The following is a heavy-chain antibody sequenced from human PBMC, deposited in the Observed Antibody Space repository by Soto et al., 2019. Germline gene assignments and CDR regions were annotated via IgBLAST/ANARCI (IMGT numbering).Heavy chain of an antibody. J-gene: IGHJ5*02. CDR2: INHSGST. Sequence: QVQLQQWGAGLLKPSETLSLTCAVYGGSFSGYYWSWIRQPPGKGLEWIGEINHSGSTNYNPSLKSRVTISVDTSKNQFSLKLSSVTAADTAVYYCARGVTIFGVGGGFDPWGQGTLVTVSS. D-gene: IGHD3-3*01. CDR3: ARGVTIFGVGGGFDP. CDR1: GGSFSGYY. V-gene: IGHV4-34*01.